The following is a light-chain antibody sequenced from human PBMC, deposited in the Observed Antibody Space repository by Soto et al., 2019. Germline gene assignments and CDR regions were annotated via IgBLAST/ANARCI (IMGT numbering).Light chain of an antibody. CDR2: AAS. CDR3: QQSYSTPPYT. V-gene: IGKV1-39*01. CDR1: QSISSY. Sequence: DIQMTKSPSSLSASVGDRVTITCRASQSISSYLNWYQQKPGKAPKLLIYAASSLKSGVPSRFSGSGSETDFTLTISSLQPEDFATYYCQQSYSTPPYTFGQGTKLEIK. J-gene: IGKJ2*01.